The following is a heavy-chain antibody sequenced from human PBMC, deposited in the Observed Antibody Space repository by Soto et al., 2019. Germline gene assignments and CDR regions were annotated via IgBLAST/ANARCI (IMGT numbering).Heavy chain of an antibody. CDR1: GYTFTGYY. V-gene: IGHV1-2*02. D-gene: IGHD2-21*02. J-gene: IGHJ6*02. CDR3: ATQFHHCGGDCYRGPYFGMDV. Sequence: ASVKVSCKASGYTFTGYYVLWVRQAPGQGPECMGWINPYTGGTNYAQKFQGRVTMTRDTSISTAYMELSKLIPDDTAVYYCATQFHHCGGDCYRGPYFGMDVWGQGTTVTVSS. CDR2: INPYTGGT.